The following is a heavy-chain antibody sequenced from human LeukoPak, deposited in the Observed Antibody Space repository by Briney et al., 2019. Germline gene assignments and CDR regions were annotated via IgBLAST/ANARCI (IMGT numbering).Heavy chain of an antibody. CDR2: INPNGGGP. J-gene: IGHJ6*03. CDR1: GYTFTSYD. D-gene: IGHD2-8*01. CDR3: ARNADIYNYYMDV. Sequence: LGASVKVSRKASGYTFTSYDINWVRQAPGQGLEWMGWINPNGGGPNYAQKFQGRVTMTRDTSISTAYMELSRLRSDDTAVYYCARNADIYNYYMDVWAKGTTVTVSS. V-gene: IGHV1-2*03.